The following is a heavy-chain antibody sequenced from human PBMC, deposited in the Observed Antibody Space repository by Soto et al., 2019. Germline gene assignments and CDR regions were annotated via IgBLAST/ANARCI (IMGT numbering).Heavy chain of an antibody. D-gene: IGHD2-2*01. CDR3: ARVPAGEGWFDP. J-gene: IGHJ5*02. CDR1: GGSTSSGGYP. Sequence: QLQLQESGSGLVKPSQTLSLTCAVSGGSTSSGGYPWSWIRQPPGRGLEWIGYIYHSGGTYYNPSLKSRVTISVDRSKNQFSLKLSSVTAADTAVYYCARVPAGEGWFDPWGQGTLVTVSS. CDR2: IYHSGGT. V-gene: IGHV4-30-2*01.